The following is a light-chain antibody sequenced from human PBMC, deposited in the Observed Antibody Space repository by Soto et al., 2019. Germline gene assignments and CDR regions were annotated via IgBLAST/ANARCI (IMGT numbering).Light chain of an antibody. J-gene: IGKJ1*01. CDR3: QQYNNYPWT. Sequence: DIQMTQSPSTLSASVGDRVTITCRAGQTISSWLAWYQQKPGKAPNLLIYDASSLKSGVPSRFSGSGSGTEFTLTISSLQPDDFAIYYCQQYNNYPWTVGQGTKVDIK. V-gene: IGKV1-5*01. CDR2: DAS. CDR1: QTISSW.